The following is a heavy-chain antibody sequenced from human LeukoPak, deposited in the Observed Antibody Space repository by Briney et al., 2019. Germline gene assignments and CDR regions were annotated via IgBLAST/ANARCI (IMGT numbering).Heavy chain of an antibody. CDR1: GFSLSSSGAG. V-gene: IGHV2-5*02. CDR2: ISWDDDK. D-gene: IGHD3-16*02. CDR3: AHLPMSNDYVWGSYRPTGRPYCFDY. J-gene: IGHJ4*02. Sequence: SGPTLVKPTQTLTLTCTFSGFSLSSSGAGVGWIRQPPGKALEWLALISWDDDKRYSPSLKSRLTITKDTSKNQVVLTMTNMDPVDTATYYCAHLPMSNDYVWGSYRPTGRPYCFDYWGQGTLVTVSS.